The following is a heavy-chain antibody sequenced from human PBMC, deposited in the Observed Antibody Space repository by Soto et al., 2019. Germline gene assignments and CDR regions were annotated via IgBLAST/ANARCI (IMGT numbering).Heavy chain of an antibody. V-gene: IGHV3-9*01. CDR2: ISWNSAGI. CDR3: AKGDSVAAPFDY. CDR1: GFTFDGYA. Sequence: EVQLVESGGGLVQPGRSLRLSCAASGFTFDGYAMHWVRQAPGKGLEWVSGISWNSAGIGYAESVEGRFTISRDNAKNSLYLQMNSLRVEETALYYCAKGDSVAAPFDYWGQGTLVTVSS. D-gene: IGHD6-19*01. J-gene: IGHJ4*02.